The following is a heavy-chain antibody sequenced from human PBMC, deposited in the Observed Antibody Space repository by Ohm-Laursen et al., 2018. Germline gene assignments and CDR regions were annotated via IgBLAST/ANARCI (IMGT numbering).Heavy chain of an antibody. J-gene: IGHJ4*02. D-gene: IGHD5-18*01. CDR3: ARDRSYGYTLFGY. V-gene: IGHV1-18*01. CDR1: GYTLTSYG. CDR2: ISAYNGNT. Sequence: ASVKASCKLSGYTLTSYGISWVRHAPGQGLEWMGWISAYNGNTNYAQKLQGRVTMTTDTSTSTAYMELRRLRSDDTAVYYCARDRSYGYTLFGYWGQGTLVTVSS.